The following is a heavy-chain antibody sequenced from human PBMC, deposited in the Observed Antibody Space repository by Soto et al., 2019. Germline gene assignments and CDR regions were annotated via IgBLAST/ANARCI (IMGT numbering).Heavy chain of an antibody. CDR3: ARDQGGSYSPPCAFDI. CDR2: ISSSSSTI. Sequence: GGSLRLSCAASGFTFSSYSMNWVRQAPGKGLEWVSYISSSSSTIYYADSVKGRFTISRDNAKNSLYLQMNSLRDEDTAVYYCARDQGGSYSPPCAFDIWGQGTMVTVSS. D-gene: IGHD1-26*01. J-gene: IGHJ3*02. CDR1: GFTFSSYS. V-gene: IGHV3-48*02.